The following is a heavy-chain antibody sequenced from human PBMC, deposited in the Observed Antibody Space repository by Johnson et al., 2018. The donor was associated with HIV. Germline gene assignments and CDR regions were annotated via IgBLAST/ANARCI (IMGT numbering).Heavy chain of an antibody. V-gene: IGHV3-9*01. CDR3: ARVIGYDSSGKAFDI. CDR2: ISWNSGST. CDR1: GFTFDDYA. D-gene: IGHD3-22*01. J-gene: IGHJ3*02. Sequence: VQLVESGGGVVQPGRSLRLSCAASGFTFDDYAMHWVRQAPGKGLEWVSGISWNSGSTGYADSVKGRFTISRDNAKNSLHLQMNSLRAEDTALYYCARVIGYDSSGKAFDIWGRGTMVTVSS.